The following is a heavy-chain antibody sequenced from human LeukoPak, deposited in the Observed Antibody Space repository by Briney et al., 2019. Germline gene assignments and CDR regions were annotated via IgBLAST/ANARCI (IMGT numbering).Heavy chain of an antibody. V-gene: IGHV3-23*01. CDR1: GFTFSSYA. J-gene: IGHJ4*02. Sequence: GGSLRLSYAASGFTFSSYAMNWVRQVPGKGLEWVSTISGSGGSTNYADSVKGRFTISRDNSKNMLYLQMNSLRGEDTAVYYCAKDRVVRGDQLFDYWGQGTLVTVSS. CDR3: AKDRVVRGDQLFDY. D-gene: IGHD3-10*01. CDR2: ISGSGGST.